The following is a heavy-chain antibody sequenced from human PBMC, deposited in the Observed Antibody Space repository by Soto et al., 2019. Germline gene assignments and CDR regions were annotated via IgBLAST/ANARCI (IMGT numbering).Heavy chain of an antibody. CDR2: IYYSGST. D-gene: IGHD6-25*01. J-gene: IGHJ4*01. CDR1: GGSISSSSYY. CDR3: ARTVFSYCTSSGFVDCGDY. V-gene: IGHV4-61*05. Sequence: SETLSLTCTVSGGSISSSSYYWGWIRQPPGKGLEWIGYIYYSGSTNYNPSLKSRVTISVDTSKNQFSLKLSSKTAADTAVYYCARTVFSYCTSSGFVDCGDYWGQGTMVTVSS.